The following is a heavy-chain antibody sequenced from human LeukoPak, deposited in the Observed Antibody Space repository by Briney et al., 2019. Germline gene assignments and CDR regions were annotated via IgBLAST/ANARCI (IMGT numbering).Heavy chain of an antibody. V-gene: IGHV4-4*02. CDR1: GGSISSSNW. Sequence: PSQTLSLTCAVSGGSISSSNWWSWVRQPPGKGLEWIGEIYHSGSTNYNPSLKSRVTISVDKSKNQFSLKLSSVTAADTAVYYCARSRSNYLFGYYGMDVWGQGTTVTVSS. D-gene: IGHD4-11*01. CDR3: ARSRSNYLFGYYGMDV. J-gene: IGHJ6*02. CDR2: IYHSGST.